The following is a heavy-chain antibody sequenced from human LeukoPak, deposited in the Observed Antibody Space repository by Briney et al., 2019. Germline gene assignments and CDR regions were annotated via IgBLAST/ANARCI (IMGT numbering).Heavy chain of an antibody. CDR3: ARGRYGDYFDY. Sequence: GGSLRLSCAASGFTVSSNYMSWVRQAPGKGLEWVSVIYSGGSTYYADSVKGRFTISRGNSKNTLYLQMNSLRAEDTAVYYCARGRYGDYFDYWGQGTLVTVSS. J-gene: IGHJ4*02. CDR2: IYSGGST. CDR1: GFTVSSNY. V-gene: IGHV3-66*01. D-gene: IGHD4-17*01.